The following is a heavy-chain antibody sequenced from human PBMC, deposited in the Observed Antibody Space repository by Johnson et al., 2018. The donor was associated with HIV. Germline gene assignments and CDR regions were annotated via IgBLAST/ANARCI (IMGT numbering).Heavy chain of an antibody. Sequence: VQLVESGGGLVQPGGSLRLSCAASGFTFSSYDMHWVRQATGKGLEWVSAIGTVGDTYYVGSVKGRFTISRDNAKNSLYLHMNSLRAGDTAVYYCARGFEQLDDAFDIWGQGTMVTVSS. J-gene: IGHJ3*02. D-gene: IGHD1-1*01. CDR2: IGTVGDT. CDR3: ARGFEQLDDAFDI. CDR1: GFTFSSYD. V-gene: IGHV3-13*01.